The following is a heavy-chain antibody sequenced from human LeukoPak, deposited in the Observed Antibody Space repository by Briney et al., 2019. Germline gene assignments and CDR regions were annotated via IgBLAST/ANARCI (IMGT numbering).Heavy chain of an antibody. Sequence: SETLSLTCTVSGGSTSSYYWSWIRQPPGKGLEGIGYIYNSGSTNYNPSLKSRVSISVDTSKNQFSLKLSSVTAADTAVYYCARSAIDAFDIWGQGTMVTVSS. CDR1: GGSTSSYY. J-gene: IGHJ3*02. D-gene: IGHD6-25*01. CDR2: IYNSGST. CDR3: ARSAIDAFDI. V-gene: IGHV4-59*08.